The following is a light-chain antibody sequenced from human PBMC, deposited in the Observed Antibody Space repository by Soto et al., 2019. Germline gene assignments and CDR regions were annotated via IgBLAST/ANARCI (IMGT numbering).Light chain of an antibody. CDR3: QQSYSAPVT. Sequence: DIQMTQSPSTLSASVGDKVTITCRASQSISSWLAWYQQKPGKAPKLLIYKASTLESGVPSNFSGSGSGTEFTLSISSLQPEDFATYYCQQSYSAPVTFGQGTRVEF. V-gene: IGKV1-5*03. CDR2: KAS. J-gene: IGKJ1*01. CDR1: QSISSW.